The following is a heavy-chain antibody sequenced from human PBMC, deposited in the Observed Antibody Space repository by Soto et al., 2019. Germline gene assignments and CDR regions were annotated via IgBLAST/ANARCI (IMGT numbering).Heavy chain of an antibody. J-gene: IGHJ5*02. D-gene: IGHD2-15*01. CDR2: ISAYNGNT. CDR1: GYTFTSYG. V-gene: IGHV1-18*01. Sequence: QVQLVQSGAEVKKPGASVKVSCKASGYTFTSYGIIWVRQAPGQGLEWMGWISAYNGNTNYAQKLQGRVTMTTDTSTSTAYMELRSLRSDDTAVYYCARVGADIVVVVAEEWFDPWGQGTLVTVSS. CDR3: ARVGADIVVVVAEEWFDP.